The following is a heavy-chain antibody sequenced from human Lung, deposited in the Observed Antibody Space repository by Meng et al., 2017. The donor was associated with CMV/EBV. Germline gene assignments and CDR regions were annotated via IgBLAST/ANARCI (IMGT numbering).Heavy chain of an antibody. CDR1: GINFNTYW. Sequence: GESLKISCAVSGINFNTYWMHWVRQVPGKGLVWLSRIYSDGISTRYADSVKGRFTISRDNTKNTLYLQMNGLRAEDTAVYYCAREPGRGAFDIWGQGKMVT. CDR2: IYSDGIST. CDR3: AREPGRGAFDI. D-gene: IGHD3-10*01. J-gene: IGHJ3*02. V-gene: IGHV3-74*01.